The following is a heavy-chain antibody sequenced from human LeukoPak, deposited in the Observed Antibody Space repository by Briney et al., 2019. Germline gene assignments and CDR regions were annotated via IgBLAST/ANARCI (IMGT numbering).Heavy chain of an antibody. V-gene: IGHV1-8*01. D-gene: IGHD6-13*01. Sequence: ASVKVSCKASGYTFTRYDINGVRQATGQGGAWMGWINPNSGKTDYAQKFQGRVTMTRNTSISTAYMELGSRRSRGPACYYCSRYTAAAGTFNWFDPWGQGTLATVPS. CDR1: GYTFTRYD. J-gene: IGHJ5*02. CDR2: INPNSGKT. CDR3: SRYTAAAGTFNWFDP.